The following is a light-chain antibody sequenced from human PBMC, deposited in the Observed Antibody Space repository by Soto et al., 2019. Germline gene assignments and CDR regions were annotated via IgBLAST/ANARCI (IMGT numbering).Light chain of an antibody. CDR1: SSDVGGYNY. CDR3: SSYTTSSPPGV. J-gene: IGLJ2*01. CDR2: DVS. Sequence: QSALTQPASVSGSPGQSITISCTGTSSDVGGYNYVSWYQQHPGKAPKLMIYDVSNRPSGVSNRFSGSKSGNTASLTISGLQAEEEAVYYCSSYTTSSPPGVFGGGTK. V-gene: IGLV2-14*01.